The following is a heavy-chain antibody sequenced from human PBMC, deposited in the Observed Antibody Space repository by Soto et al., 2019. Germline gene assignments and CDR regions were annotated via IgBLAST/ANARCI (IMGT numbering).Heavy chain of an antibody. CDR1: GYTFTTFD. Sequence: QVQLVQSGAEVKKPGASVKVSCKASGYTFTTFDINWVRQAPGQGLEWMGWMSPNSGKTGYAQKFQGRVTMTRNTSISIAYMELSSLRSEDTAVYYCASRNRVVTSIHAFDIWGQGTLVTVSS. D-gene: IGHD2-21*02. CDR2: MSPNSGKT. J-gene: IGHJ3*02. V-gene: IGHV1-8*01. CDR3: ASRNRVVTSIHAFDI.